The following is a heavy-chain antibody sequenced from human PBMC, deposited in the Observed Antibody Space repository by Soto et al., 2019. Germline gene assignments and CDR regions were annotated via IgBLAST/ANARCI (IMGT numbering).Heavy chain of an antibody. J-gene: IGHJ5*02. D-gene: IGHD3-22*01. V-gene: IGHV1-8*01. CDR3: ARTHYYNTSGDPNWSEP. CDR2: MNPNSGNT. CDR1: GYTFTSYD. Sequence: QVQLVQSGAEVKKPGASVKVSCKASGYTFTSYDINWVRQATGQGLEWMGWMNPNSGNTGYAQKFQGRVTKTRNTSISKAYLELSSLRSDDTAVYYCARTHYYNTSGDPNWSEPWGQGTLVTVSS.